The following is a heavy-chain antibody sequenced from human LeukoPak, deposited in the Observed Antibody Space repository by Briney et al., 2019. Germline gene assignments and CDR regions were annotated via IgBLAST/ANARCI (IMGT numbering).Heavy chain of an antibody. CDR3: ARDLIGEMATIKHPDY. CDR2: ISSSSSYI. CDR1: GFTFSIYR. Sequence: GGSLKLSCAASGFTFSIYRMNCVRQAPGRGLEWVLSISSSSSYIYYADSVKGRFTISRDNAKNSLYLQMNSLSAEDTAVYYCARDLIGEMATIKHPDYWGQGTLVTVSS. D-gene: IGHD5-24*01. V-gene: IGHV3-21*01. J-gene: IGHJ4*02.